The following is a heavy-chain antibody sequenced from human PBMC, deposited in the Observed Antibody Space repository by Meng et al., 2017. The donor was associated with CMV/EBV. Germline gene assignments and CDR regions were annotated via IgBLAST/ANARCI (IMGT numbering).Heavy chain of an antibody. J-gene: IGHJ4*02. CDR2: INHSGST. CDR1: GGSFSGYY. D-gene: IGHD3-3*01. Sequence: GSLRLSCAVYGGSFSGYYWSWIRRPPGKGLEWIGEINHSGSTNYNPSLKSRVTISVDTSKNQFSPKLSSVTAADTAVYYCARGGLYYDFWSGYYYFDYWGQGTLVTVSS. V-gene: IGHV4-34*01. CDR3: ARGGLYYDFWSGYYYFDY.